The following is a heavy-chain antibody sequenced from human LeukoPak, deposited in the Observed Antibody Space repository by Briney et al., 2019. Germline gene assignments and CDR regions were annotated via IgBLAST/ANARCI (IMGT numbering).Heavy chain of an antibody. J-gene: IGHJ4*02. D-gene: IGHD1-1*01. CDR3: ARRRGYSDRLDY. V-gene: IGHV4-39*01. CDR1: GGSISSSSYC. Sequence: SETLSLTCTVPGGSISSSSYCCAWIRRPPGKGLEWIGSMCFSGNTYYNPSLKSRVTVSAETSKNQFSLRLSSVTVADTAVYFCARRRGYSDRLDYWGQGTLVTVSS. CDR2: MCFSGNT.